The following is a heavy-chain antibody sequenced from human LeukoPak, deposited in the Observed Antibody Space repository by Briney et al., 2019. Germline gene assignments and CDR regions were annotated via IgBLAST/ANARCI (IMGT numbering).Heavy chain of an antibody. D-gene: IGHD1-14*01. CDR2: ITGGTPLT. J-gene: IGHJ4*02. V-gene: IGHV3-21*04. Sequence: PGGSLRLSCTASGFTFSRHGMNWVRQAPGKGLEWVSSITGGTPLTYYADSVKGRFTISRDNAKNSLFLQMNSLRVEDTAIYYCARRGDLGPEYDLDYWGQGTLVTVSS. CDR3: ARRGDLGPEYDLDY. CDR1: GFTFSRHG.